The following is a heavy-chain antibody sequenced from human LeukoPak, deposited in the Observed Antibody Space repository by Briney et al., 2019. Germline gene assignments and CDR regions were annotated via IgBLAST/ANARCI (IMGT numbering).Heavy chain of an antibody. D-gene: IGHD2-15*01. CDR1: GFTFSSYE. Sequence: PGGSLRLSCAASGFTFSSYEVNWVRQAPGKGLEWVSYISSSGSTIYYADSVKGRFTISRDNSKNTLYLQMNSLRAEDTAIYYCAKNGDRGAYCSGGSCYPYFYYYMDVWGKGTTVTISS. V-gene: IGHV3-48*03. CDR3: AKNGDRGAYCSGGSCYPYFYYYMDV. J-gene: IGHJ6*03. CDR2: ISSSGSTI.